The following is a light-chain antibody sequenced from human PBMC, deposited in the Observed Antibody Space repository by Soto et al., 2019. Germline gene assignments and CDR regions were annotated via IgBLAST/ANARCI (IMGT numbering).Light chain of an antibody. J-gene: IGKJ5*01. CDR2: GVS. V-gene: IGKV3-20*01. CDR1: QSVTSNY. CDR3: QQYGSSAIT. Sequence: EVGLTQSPGTVSLSPGERATLSCRASQSVTSNYLAWYQQKPGQAPRLLIYGVSSRATGIPDRFSGSGSGTDFTLTISRLEPEDFAVYYCQQYGSSAITFGQGTRLEIK.